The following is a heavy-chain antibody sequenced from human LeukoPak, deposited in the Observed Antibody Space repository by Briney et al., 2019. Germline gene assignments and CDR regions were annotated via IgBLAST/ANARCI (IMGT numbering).Heavy chain of an antibody. CDR3: VGDLKTWTGLAY. Sequence: GASVKVSCKASGYTFTGYYMHWVRQAPGQGLEWMGIMDPSGGSTTYAQKFQGRVTMTRDTSTSTVYLELSSLRSEDTAVYYCVGDLKTWTGLAYWGQGTLVTVSS. D-gene: IGHD3/OR15-3a*01. CDR2: MDPSGGST. J-gene: IGHJ4*02. CDR1: GYTFTGYY. V-gene: IGHV1-46*01.